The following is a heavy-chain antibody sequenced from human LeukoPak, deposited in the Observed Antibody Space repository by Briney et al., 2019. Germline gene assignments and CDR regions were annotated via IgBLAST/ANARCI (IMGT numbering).Heavy chain of an antibody. D-gene: IGHD2-15*01. V-gene: IGHV3-30*18. CDR2: ISYDGSNK. J-gene: IGHJ4*02. Sequence: PGGSLRLSCAASGFTFSSYGMHWVRQAPGKGLEWVAVISYDGSNKYYADSVKGRFTTSRDNSKNTLYLQMNSLRAEDTAVYYCAKDGVPGYCSGGSCYIDYWGQGTLVTVSS. CDR1: GFTFSSYG. CDR3: AKDGVPGYCSGGSCYIDY.